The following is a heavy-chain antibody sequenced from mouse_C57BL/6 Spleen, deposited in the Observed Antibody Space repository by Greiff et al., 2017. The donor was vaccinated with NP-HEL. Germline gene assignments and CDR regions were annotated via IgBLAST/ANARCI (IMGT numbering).Heavy chain of an antibody. J-gene: IGHJ4*01. Sequence: QVQLQQPGAELVRPGSSVKLSCKASGYTFTSYWLHWVKPRPIQGLEWIGNIDPSDSETHYNQKFKDKATLTVDKSSSTAYRQLSSLTSEDSAVYYCARGRLGKDYAMDYWGQGTSVTVSS. CDR1: GYTFTSYW. CDR3: ARGRLGKDYAMDY. CDR2: IDPSDSET. D-gene: IGHD2-14*01. V-gene: IGHV1-52*01.